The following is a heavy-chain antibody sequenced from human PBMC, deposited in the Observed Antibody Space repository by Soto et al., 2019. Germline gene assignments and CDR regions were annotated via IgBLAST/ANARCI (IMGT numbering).Heavy chain of an antibody. J-gene: IGHJ4*02. CDR3: AHSSYYGSRSFDY. CDR2: IYWDNNK. V-gene: IGHV2-5*02. CDR1: GFSLSTSGVG. Sequence: QITLKESGPTLVKPTQTLTLSCTFSGFSLSTSGVGVGWIRQPPGKALECLALIYWDNNKRYSSALKSCLTNTNNSSNNRVVHIVTIRDPVEAATYYCAHSSYYGSRSFDYWGQGTLVTVSS. D-gene: IGHD3-10*01.